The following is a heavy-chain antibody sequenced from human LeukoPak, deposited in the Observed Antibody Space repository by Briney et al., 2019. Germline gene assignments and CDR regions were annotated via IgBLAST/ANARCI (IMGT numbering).Heavy chain of an antibody. J-gene: IGHJ4*02. CDR2: IYSGGST. CDR1: GFTVSSNY. Sequence: GGSLRLSCAASGFTVSSNYMSWVRQAPGKGLEWVSVIYSGGSTYYADSVKGRFTISRDNSKNTLYLQMNSLRAEDTAVYYCAKAPPVSGLERLFDYWGQGTLVTVSS. D-gene: IGHD1-1*01. CDR3: AKAPPVSGLERLFDY. V-gene: IGHV3-53*05.